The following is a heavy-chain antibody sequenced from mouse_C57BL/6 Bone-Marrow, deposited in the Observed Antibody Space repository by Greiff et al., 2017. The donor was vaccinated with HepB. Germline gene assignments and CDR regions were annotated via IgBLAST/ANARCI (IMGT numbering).Heavy chain of an antibody. CDR1: GYTFTSYG. J-gene: IGHJ2*01. V-gene: IGHV1-81*01. CDR3: ASGIYDYDLFDY. D-gene: IGHD2-4*01. Sequence: VQLVESGAELARPGASVKLSCKASGYTFTSYGISWVKQRTGQGLEWIGELYPRSGNTYYNEKFKGKATLTADKSSSTAYMELRSLTSEDSAVYFCASGIYDYDLFDYWGQGTTLTVSS. CDR2: LYPRSGNT.